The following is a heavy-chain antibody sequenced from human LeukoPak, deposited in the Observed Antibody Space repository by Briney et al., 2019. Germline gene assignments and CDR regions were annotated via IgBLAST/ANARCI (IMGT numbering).Heavy chain of an antibody. D-gene: IGHD2-2*01. Sequence: ASVKVSCKASGYTFTGYYMHWVRQAPGQGLEWMGWINPNSGGTNYAQKFQGRVTMTRDTSISTAYMELSRLRSDDTAVYYCARVQCSSTSCSRRYCFDYWGAGTLVTVSS. V-gene: IGHV1-2*02. J-gene: IGHJ4*02. CDR1: GYTFTGYY. CDR3: ARVQCSSTSCSRRYCFDY. CDR2: INPNSGGT.